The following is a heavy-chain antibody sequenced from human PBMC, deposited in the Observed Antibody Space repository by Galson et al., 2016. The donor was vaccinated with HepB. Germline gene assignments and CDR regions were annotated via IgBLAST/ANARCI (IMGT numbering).Heavy chain of an antibody. CDR3: ASGRTSGSPYYGMDV. V-gene: IGHV3-23*01. D-gene: IGHD3-10*01. CDR2: ISGRGGTT. CDR1: GFTFSSYA. J-gene: IGHJ6*02. Sequence: SLRLSCAASGFTFSSYAMNWVRQAPGKGLERVSAISGRGGTTYYADSVKGRFTISRDSSKNTLYLQINTLRAEDTAVYYCASGRTSGSPYYGMDVWGQGTTVTVSS.